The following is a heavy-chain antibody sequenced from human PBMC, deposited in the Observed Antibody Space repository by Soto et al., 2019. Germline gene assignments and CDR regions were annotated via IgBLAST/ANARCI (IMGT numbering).Heavy chain of an antibody. Sequence: EVQLVESGGGLVKPGGSLRLSCVVSGFTFSSYSMNWVRQAPGKGLEWVSSISSGSNYTYYADSVKGRFTISRHNAKNSVYLQMNSLRAEDTALYYCARDFKESQYYYYCMDVWGKGTTVTVSS. CDR2: ISSGSNYT. D-gene: IGHD3-10*01. J-gene: IGHJ6*03. V-gene: IGHV3-21*06. CDR1: GFTFSSYS. CDR3: ARDFKESQYYYYCMDV.